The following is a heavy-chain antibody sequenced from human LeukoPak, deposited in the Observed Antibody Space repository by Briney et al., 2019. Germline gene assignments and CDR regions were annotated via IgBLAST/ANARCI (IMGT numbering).Heavy chain of an antibody. V-gene: IGHV1-18*01. CDR1: GYTFTSYG. Sequence: GASVKVSCKASGYTFTSYGISWVRQAPGQGLEWMGWISAYNGNTNYAQKLQGRVTMTTDTSTSTAYMELRSLRSDDTAVYYCARDRGSIGSGWYQDYWGQGTLVTVSS. D-gene: IGHD6-19*01. CDR3: ARDRGSIGSGWYQDY. CDR2: ISAYNGNT. J-gene: IGHJ4*02.